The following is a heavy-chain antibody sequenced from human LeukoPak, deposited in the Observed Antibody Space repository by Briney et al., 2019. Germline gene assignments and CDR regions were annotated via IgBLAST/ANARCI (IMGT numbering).Heavy chain of an antibody. V-gene: IGHV3-30*18. D-gene: IGHD4-23*01. J-gene: IGHJ3*02. CDR3: AKGMTTVALDAFDI. CDR1: GFTFSSYG. Sequence: GSLRLSCAASGFTFSSYGMHWVRQPPGKGLEWVAVISYDGSNKYYADSVKGRFTISRDNSKSTLYLQMNSLRAEDTAVYYCAKGMTTVALDAFDIWGQGTMVTVSS. CDR2: ISYDGSNK.